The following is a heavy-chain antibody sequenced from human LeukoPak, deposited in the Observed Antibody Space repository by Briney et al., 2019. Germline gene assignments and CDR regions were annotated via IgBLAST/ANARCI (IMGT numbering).Heavy chain of an antibody. CDR3: ARETTGFDY. V-gene: IGHV3-48*03. D-gene: IGHD4-11*01. Sequence: GGSLILSCAASGFTFSSYEMNWVRQAPGQGLEWVSYISSSGSTIYYADSVKGRFTISRDNAKNSLYLQMNSLRAEDTAVYYCARETTGFDYWGQGTLVTVSS. CDR2: ISSSGSTI. CDR1: GFTFSSYE. J-gene: IGHJ4*02.